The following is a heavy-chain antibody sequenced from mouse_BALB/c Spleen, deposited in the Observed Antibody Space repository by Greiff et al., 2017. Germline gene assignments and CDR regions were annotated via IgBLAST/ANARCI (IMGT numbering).Heavy chain of an antibody. CDR2: INPGSGGT. Sequence: QVQLQQSGAELVRPGTSVKVSCKASGYAFTNYLIEWVKQRPGQGLEWIGVINPGSGGTNYNEKFKGKATLAADKSSSTAYMQLSSLTSDDSAVYFCARSTTVVATDFDYWGQGTTLTVSS. J-gene: IGHJ2*01. CDR1: GYAFTNYL. V-gene: IGHV1-54*01. D-gene: IGHD1-1*01. CDR3: ARSTTVVATDFDY.